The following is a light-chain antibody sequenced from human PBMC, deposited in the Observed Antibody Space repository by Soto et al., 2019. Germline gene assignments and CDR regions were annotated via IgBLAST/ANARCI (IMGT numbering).Light chain of an antibody. CDR2: DVT. J-gene: IGLJ1*01. CDR3: SSYAGLYSYV. V-gene: IGLV2-11*01. CDR1: SSDVGGYNY. Sequence: QCALTQPRSVSASPGQSVTISCTGTSSDVGGYNYVSWYQQHPGKAPKVVVYDVTKRPSGVPDRFSGSKSGNTASLTISGLQAEDEADYYCSSYAGLYSYVFGSGTKLTVL.